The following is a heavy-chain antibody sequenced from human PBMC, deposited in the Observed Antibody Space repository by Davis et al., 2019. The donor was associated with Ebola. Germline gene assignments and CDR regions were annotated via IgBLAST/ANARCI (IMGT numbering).Heavy chain of an antibody. CDR3: ARANSGCTGGGCFSGHWFDP. V-gene: IGHV3-13*01. CDR2: IGTIGGDT. D-gene: IGHD2-15*01. CDR1: GFTFSYYD. Sequence: PGGSLRFSCAASGFTFSYYDMQWVRQAAGKGLEWVSGIGTIGGDTHYADSVKGRFTISRDDAKNALYLQMDSLRAGDTAIYYCARANSGCTGGGCFSGHWFDPWGQGTLVTVSS. J-gene: IGHJ5*02.